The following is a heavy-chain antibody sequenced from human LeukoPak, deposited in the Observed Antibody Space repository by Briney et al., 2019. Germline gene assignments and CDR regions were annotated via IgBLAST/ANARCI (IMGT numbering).Heavy chain of an antibody. CDR3: AKDGGYCSSTSCLADY. J-gene: IGHJ4*02. Sequence: GGSLRLSCAASGFTFSSYGMHWVRQAPGKGLEWVAFIRYDGSNKYYADSVKGRFTISRDNSKNTLYLQMNGLRAEDTAVYYCAKDGGYCSSTSCLADYWGQGTLVTGSS. D-gene: IGHD2-2*01. CDR1: GFTFSSYG. CDR2: IRYDGSNK. V-gene: IGHV3-30*02.